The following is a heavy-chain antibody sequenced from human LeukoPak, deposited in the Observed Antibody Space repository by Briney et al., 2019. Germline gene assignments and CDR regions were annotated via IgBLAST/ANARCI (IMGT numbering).Heavy chain of an antibody. CDR3: AKDLLMGFGELLPNFDY. CDR1: GFTFSSFG. J-gene: IGHJ4*02. CDR2: ISYDGGNK. Sequence: GGSLRLSCAASGFTFSSFGLHWVRQAPGKGLECVAFISYDGGNKYYADSVKGRFTISRDTSRNTLYLQTNSLRAEDTAVYYCAKDLLMGFGELLPNFDYWGQGTLVTVSS. D-gene: IGHD3-10*01. V-gene: IGHV3-30*18.